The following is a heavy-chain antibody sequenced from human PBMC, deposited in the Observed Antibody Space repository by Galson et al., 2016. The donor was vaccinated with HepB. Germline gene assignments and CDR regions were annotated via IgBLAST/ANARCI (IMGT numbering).Heavy chain of an antibody. CDR1: GFTFDDYA. Sequence: SLRLSCAASGFTFDDYAMHWVRQAPGKGLEWVSTINGGDSGGSTYYADSVKGRFTISRDNSKSTLYVEMNSLRAEDTAVYYCAKGRGTTVTPNDYWGQGTLVTVS. CDR2: INGGDSGGST. V-gene: IGHV3-23*01. D-gene: IGHD4-17*01. CDR3: AKGRGTTVTPNDY. J-gene: IGHJ4*02.